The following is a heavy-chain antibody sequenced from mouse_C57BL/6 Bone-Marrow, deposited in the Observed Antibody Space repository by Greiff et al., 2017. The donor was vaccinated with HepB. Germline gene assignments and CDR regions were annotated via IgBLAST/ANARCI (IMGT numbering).Heavy chain of an antibody. CDR3: TRGYYGSSSHAMDY. CDR1: GFTFSSYA. V-gene: IGHV5-9-1*02. D-gene: IGHD1-1*01. Sequence: EVKLVESGEGLVKPGGSLKLSCAASGFTFSSYAMSWVRQTPEKRLEWVAYISSGGDYIYYADTVKGRFTISRDNARNTLYLQMSSLKSEDTAMYYCTRGYYGSSSHAMDYWGQGTSVTVSS. CDR2: ISSGGDYI. J-gene: IGHJ4*01.